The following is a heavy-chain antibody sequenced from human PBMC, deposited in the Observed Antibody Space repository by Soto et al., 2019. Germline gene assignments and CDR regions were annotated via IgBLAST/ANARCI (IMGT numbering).Heavy chain of an antibody. D-gene: IGHD6-13*01. J-gene: IGHJ4*02. CDR3: SRESYSSAWYVDY. CDR1: GFTFSDHY. Sequence: EVQLVESGGGLVQPGGSLRLSCAASGFTFSDHYMDWVRQAPGKGLEWVGRIRNRPNSYTTEYAESVKGRFTISRDDSENSLFLQMNSLKTEDTDVYYCSRESYSSAWYVDYWGQGTPVTVSS. V-gene: IGHV3-72*01. CDR2: IRNRPNSYTT.